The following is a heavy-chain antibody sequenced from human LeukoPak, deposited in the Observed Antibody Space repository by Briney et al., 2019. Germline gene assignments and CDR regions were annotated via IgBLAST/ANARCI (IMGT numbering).Heavy chain of an antibody. CDR1: GFTFSSYA. D-gene: IGHD2-15*01. CDR2: ISGSGGST. V-gene: IGHV3-23*01. CDR3: AKDPYCSGGSCYGEVY. Sequence: GGSLRLSCAASGFTFSSYAMSWVRQAPGKGLEWVSAISGSGGSTYYADSVKGRFTISRDNFKNTLYLQMNSLRAEDTAVYYCAKDPYCSGGSCYGEVYWGQGTLVTVSS. J-gene: IGHJ4*02.